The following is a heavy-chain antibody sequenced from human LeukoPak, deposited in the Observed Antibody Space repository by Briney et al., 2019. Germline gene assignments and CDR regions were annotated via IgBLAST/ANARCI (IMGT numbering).Heavy chain of an antibody. V-gene: IGHV5-51*01. CDR2: IYPGDSDT. J-gene: IGHJ4*02. Sequence: GESLKISCKGSGYSFTSYWIGWVRQLPGKGLGWMGIIYPGDSDTRYSPSFQGQVTISADKSITTAYLQWSSLKASDTAMYYCASSDSSGHFDYWGQGTLVTVSS. D-gene: IGHD3-22*01. CDR1: GYSFTSYW. CDR3: ASSDSSGHFDY.